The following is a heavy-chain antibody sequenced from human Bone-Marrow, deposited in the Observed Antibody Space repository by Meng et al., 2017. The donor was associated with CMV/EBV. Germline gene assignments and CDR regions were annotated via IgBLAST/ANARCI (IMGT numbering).Heavy chain of an antibody. D-gene: IGHD2/OR15-2a*01. CDR3: ARNSAY. V-gene: IGHV4-34*01. J-gene: IGHJ4*02. CDR2: INHSGST. Sequence: GSLRLSCAVYGGSFSGYYWSWIRQPPGKGLEWIGEINHSGSTNYNPSLKSRVTISVDTSKNQFSLKLSSVTAADTAVYYCARNSAYWGPGKLVNVSS. CDR1: GGSFSGYY.